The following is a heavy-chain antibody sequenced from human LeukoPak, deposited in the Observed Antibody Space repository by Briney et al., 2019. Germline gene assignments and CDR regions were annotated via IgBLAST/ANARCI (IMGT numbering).Heavy chain of an antibody. CDR1: GSSISSRRDY. Sequence: TSETLSLTCIVFGSSISSRRDYWAWIRQPPGKGLEWVGNIYYDGSTYYNPSLKSRVTISIDTSKNQFSLKVSSVIAADTAVYYCARKVAGSSAFDYWGQGTLVTVSS. CDR3: ARKVAGSSAFDY. J-gene: IGHJ4*02. V-gene: IGHV4-39*01. CDR2: IYYDGST. D-gene: IGHD6-19*01.